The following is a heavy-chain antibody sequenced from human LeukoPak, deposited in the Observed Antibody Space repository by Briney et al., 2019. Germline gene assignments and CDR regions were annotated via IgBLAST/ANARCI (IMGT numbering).Heavy chain of an antibody. J-gene: IGHJ6*02. Sequence: PRGSLRLSCATPGYTFTRSARSRVRQAPGEGLEWVSAISGSGGSTYYADSVKGRFTISRGNSTNTRSLQLNGLTADDTDADYSATDPYKQRLVSYYYGMDFWGQGTTVTVSS. CDR3: ATDPYKQRLVSYYYGMDF. D-gene: IGHD6-19*01. CDR1: GYTFTRSA. V-gene: IGHV3-23*01. CDR2: ISGSGGST.